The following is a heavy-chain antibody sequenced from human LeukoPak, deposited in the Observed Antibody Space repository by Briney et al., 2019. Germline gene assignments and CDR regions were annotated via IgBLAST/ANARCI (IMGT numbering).Heavy chain of an antibody. D-gene: IGHD3-10*01. CDR3: ARDGFGELSA. CDR2: INHSGST. J-gene: IGHJ5*02. Sequence: SETLSLTCADYGGSFSGYYWSWIRQPPGKGLEWIGEINHSGSTNYNPSLKSRVTISVDTSKNQFSLKLSSVTAADTAVYYCARDGFGELSAWGQGTLVTVSS. CDR1: GGSFSGYY. V-gene: IGHV4-34*01.